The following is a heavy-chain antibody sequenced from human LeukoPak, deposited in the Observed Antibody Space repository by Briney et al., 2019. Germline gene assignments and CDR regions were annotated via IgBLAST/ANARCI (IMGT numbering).Heavy chain of an antibody. V-gene: IGHV1-18*01. J-gene: IGHJ4*02. CDR2: ISACNGNT. CDR1: GYTFASYG. Sequence: ASVKVSCKASGYTFASYGISWVRQAPGQGLGWVGWISACNGNTNYAQKLQGRVTMTTDTSTSTAYMELRSLRSDDTAVYYCARTTYYYGSGSYPADYWGQGTLVTVSS. CDR3: ARTTYYYGSGSYPADY. D-gene: IGHD3-10*01.